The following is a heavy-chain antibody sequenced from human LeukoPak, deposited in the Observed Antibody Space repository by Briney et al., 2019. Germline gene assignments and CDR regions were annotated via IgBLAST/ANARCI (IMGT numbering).Heavy chain of an antibody. V-gene: IGHV3-11*01. J-gene: IGHJ3*02. CDR1: GFTFSDYY. CDR3: ARPPTTVVTPDAFDI. D-gene: IGHD4-23*01. Sequence: GGSLRLSCAASGFTFSDYYMSWIRQAPGKGLEWVSYISSSGSTIYYADSGKGRFTISRDNAKNSLYLQMNSVRAEDTAVYYCARPPTTVVTPDAFDIWGQGTMVTVSS. CDR2: ISSSGSTI.